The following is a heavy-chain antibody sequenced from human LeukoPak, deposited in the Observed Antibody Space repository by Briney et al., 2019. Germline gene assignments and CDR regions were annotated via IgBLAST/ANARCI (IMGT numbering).Heavy chain of an antibody. CDR2: IYHSGST. V-gene: IGHV4-30-2*01. Sequence: PSETLSLTCAVSGGSISSGGYSWSWIRQPPGKGLEWIGYIYHSGSTYYNPSLKSRVTISVDRSKNQFSLKLSSVTAADTAVYYCAREAFDWSYGESGTDGGYFDYWGQGTLVTVSS. J-gene: IGHJ4*02. CDR1: GGSISSGGYS. D-gene: IGHD3-9*01. CDR3: AREAFDWSYGESGTDGGYFDY.